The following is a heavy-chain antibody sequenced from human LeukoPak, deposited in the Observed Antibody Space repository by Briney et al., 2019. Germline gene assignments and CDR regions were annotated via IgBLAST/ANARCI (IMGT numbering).Heavy chain of an antibody. V-gene: IGHV3-48*01. CDR2: ISSSSSTI. Sequence: PGGSLRLSCAASGFTFSSYSMNWVRQAPGKGLEWVSYISSSSSTIYYADSVKGRFTISRDNAKNSLYLQMNSLRAEDTAVYYCARADYDYVWGSYHYFGYWGQGTLVTVSS. J-gene: IGHJ4*02. CDR1: GFTFSSYS. D-gene: IGHD3-16*02. CDR3: ARADYDYVWGSYHYFGY.